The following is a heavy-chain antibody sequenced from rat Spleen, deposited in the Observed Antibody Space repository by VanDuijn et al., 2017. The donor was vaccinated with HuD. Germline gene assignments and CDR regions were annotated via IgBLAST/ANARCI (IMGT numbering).Heavy chain of an antibody. CDR2: ISYDGSTT. CDR1: GFTFSDYY. J-gene: IGHJ2*01. V-gene: IGHV5-7*01. Sequence: EVQLVESGGGVVQPGRSLKLSCATSGFTFSDYYMAWVRQAPTKGLDWVATISYDGSTTYYRDSVKGRFTISRDNGKTTLYLEMDSLRSEDTASYYCARQRSSFDYWGQGVMVTVSS. CDR3: ARQRSSFDY.